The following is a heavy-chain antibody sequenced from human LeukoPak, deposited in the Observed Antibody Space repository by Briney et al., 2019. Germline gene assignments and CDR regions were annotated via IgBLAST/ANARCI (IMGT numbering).Heavy chain of an antibody. D-gene: IGHD2-21*01. J-gene: IGHJ3*02. Sequence: GGSLRLSCAASGFTFSNYWMSWVRQAPGKGLEWVANIKQDGSEKYYVDFVEGRFTISRDNAQNSLYLQMNSLRAEDTAVYYCARPLGRVKENAFDIWGQGTMVTVSS. CDR2: IKQDGSEK. CDR3: ARPLGRVKENAFDI. CDR1: GFTFSNYW. V-gene: IGHV3-7*03.